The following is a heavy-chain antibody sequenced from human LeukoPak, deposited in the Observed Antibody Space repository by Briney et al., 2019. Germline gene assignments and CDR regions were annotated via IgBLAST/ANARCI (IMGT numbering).Heavy chain of an antibody. J-gene: IGHJ5*02. Sequence: TLSLTCTVSGGSISSGSYYWSWIRQPAGKGLEWIGRIYTSGSTNYNPSLKSRVTISVDTSKNQFSLKLSSVTAADTAVYYCARGTYYDFWSGYFQNNWFDPWGQGTLVTVSS. V-gene: IGHV4-61*02. D-gene: IGHD3-3*01. CDR3: ARGTYYDFWSGYFQNNWFDP. CDR1: GGSISSGSYY. CDR2: IYTSGST.